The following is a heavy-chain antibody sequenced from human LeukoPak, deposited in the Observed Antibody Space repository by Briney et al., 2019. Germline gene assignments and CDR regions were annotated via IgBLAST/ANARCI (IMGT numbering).Heavy chain of an antibody. CDR1: GFTFSSYA. CDR2: ISYDGSNK. Sequence: GRSLRLSCAASGFTFSSYAMHWVRQAPGKGLEWVAVISYDGSNKYYADSVKGRFTISRDNSKNTLYLQMNSLRAEDTAVYYCARDRVVAGSYFDYWGQGTLVTVSS. V-gene: IGHV3-30-3*01. D-gene: IGHD2-2*01. CDR3: ARDRVVAGSYFDY. J-gene: IGHJ4*02.